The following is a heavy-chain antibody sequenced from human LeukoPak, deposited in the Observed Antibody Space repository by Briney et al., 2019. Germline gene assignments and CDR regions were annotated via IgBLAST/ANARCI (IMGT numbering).Heavy chain of an antibody. CDR3: ARGGGGGYTTYYYYYYMDV. CDR2: IYHSGST. CDR1: GGSISSSSYY. D-gene: IGHD1-26*01. V-gene: IGHV4-39*01. J-gene: IGHJ6*03. Sequence: SESLSLTCTVSGGSISSSSYYWGWIRQPPGKGLEWIGSIYHSGSTYYNPSLKSRVTISVDTSKNQFSLKLSSVTAADTAVYYCARGGGGGYTTYYYYYYMDVWGKGTTVTVSS.